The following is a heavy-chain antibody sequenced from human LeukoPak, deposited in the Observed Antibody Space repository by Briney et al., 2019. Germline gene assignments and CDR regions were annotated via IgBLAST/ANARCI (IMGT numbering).Heavy chain of an antibody. V-gene: IGHV3-23*01. D-gene: IGHD3-10*01. CDR3: AKTGGGRVVPAAVLLWFGELFY. J-gene: IGHJ4*02. CDR2: ISGSGGGT. CDR1: GFTFSSYA. Sequence: GGSLRLSCAASGFTFSSYAMSWVRQAPGKGLEWVSAISGSGGGTYYADSVKGRFTISRDNSKNTLYLQMNSLRAEDTAVYYCAKTGGGRVVPAAVLLWFGELFYWGQGTLVTVSS.